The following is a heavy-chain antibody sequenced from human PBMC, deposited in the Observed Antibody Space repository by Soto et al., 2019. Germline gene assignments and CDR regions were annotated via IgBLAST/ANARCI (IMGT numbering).Heavy chain of an antibody. D-gene: IGHD6-6*01. CDR3: ARALSSIAARPTGWFDP. CDR1: GGTFSSYA. CDR2: IIPIFGTA. Sequence: QVQLVQSGAEVKKPGSSVKVSCKASGGTFSSYAISWVRQAPGQGLEWMGGIIPIFGTANYAQKFQGRVTITADESTSTAYMELGSLRSEDTAVYYCARALSSIAARPTGWFDPWGQGTLVTVSS. V-gene: IGHV1-69*12. J-gene: IGHJ5*02.